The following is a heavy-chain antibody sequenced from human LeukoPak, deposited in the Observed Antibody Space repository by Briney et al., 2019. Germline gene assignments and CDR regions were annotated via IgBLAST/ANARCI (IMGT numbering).Heavy chain of an antibody. J-gene: IGHJ6*02. Sequence: GGSLRLSCAASGFTFSSYAMSWVRQAPGKGLEWVSAISGSGGSTYYADSVKGRFTISRDNSKNTLYLQMNSLRAEDTAVYYCARDLGVNYDFWSGYYTGWYYGMDVWGQGTTVTVSS. CDR1: GFTFSSYA. CDR2: ISGSGGST. V-gene: IGHV3-23*01. D-gene: IGHD3-3*01. CDR3: ARDLGVNYDFWSGYYTGWYYGMDV.